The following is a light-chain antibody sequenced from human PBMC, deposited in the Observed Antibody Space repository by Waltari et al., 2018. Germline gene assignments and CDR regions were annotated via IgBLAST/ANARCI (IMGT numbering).Light chain of an antibody. CDR2: EAS. Sequence: QSSPTSTLSVSRSPGTSLTLPWPATSPHVWGYNLVSRYPPPPCKAPKLMIYEASKRPAGVCNRFSGSKSGNTASLTISGLQAGDEADYYCCSYAGSSTLVFGGGTKLTVL. CDR1: SPHVWGYNL. J-gene: IGLJ2*01. CDR3: CSYAGSSTLV. V-gene: IGLV2-23*01.